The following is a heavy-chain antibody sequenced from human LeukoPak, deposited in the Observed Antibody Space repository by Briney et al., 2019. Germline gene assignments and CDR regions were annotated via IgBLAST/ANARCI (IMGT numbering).Heavy chain of an antibody. CDR3: AREARAGNWFDP. Sequence: ASVKVSCKASGSSFTDYYIHWMRQAHGQGLEWMGWINPDSGGPNYAQKFQGRVTMTRDTSIRTVYMELSRLTFDDAAVYYCAREARAGNWFDPWGQGTLVTVSS. CDR2: INPDSGGP. J-gene: IGHJ5*02. D-gene: IGHD5-12*01. CDR1: GSSFTDYY. V-gene: IGHV1-2*02.